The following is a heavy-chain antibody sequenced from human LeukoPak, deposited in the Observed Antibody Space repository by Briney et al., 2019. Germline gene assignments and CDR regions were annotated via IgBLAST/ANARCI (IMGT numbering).Heavy chain of an antibody. Sequence: GESLQISCKGSGYSFTSYWIGWVRPMPGKGLEWMGIIYPGDSDTRYSPSFQGQVTISADKSIGTAYLQWSSLKASDTAMYYCARRDKGYSYGYWFDPWGQGTLVTVSS. CDR2: IYPGDSDT. CDR1: GYSFTSYW. J-gene: IGHJ5*02. V-gene: IGHV5-51*01. D-gene: IGHD5-18*01. CDR3: ARRDKGYSYGYWFDP.